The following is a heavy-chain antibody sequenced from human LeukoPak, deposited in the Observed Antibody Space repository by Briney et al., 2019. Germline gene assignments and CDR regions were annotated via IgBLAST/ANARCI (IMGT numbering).Heavy chain of an antibody. J-gene: IGHJ4*02. CDR1: GFSLSTRGMC. CDR3: ARIVYHYDVSGYSIDY. V-gene: IGHV2-70*17. D-gene: IGHD3-22*01. CDR2: IDWDDDK. Sequence: SGPTLVNPTQTLTLTCTFSGFSLSTRGMCVTWIRQPPGKALEWLARIDWDDDKFYSTSLKTRLSISKDTSKNQVVLTMTNMDPVDTATYYCARIVYHYDVSGYSIDYWGQGTLVTVSS.